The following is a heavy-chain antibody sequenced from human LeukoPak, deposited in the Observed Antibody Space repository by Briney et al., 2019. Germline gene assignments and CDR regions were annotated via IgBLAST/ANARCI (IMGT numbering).Heavy chain of an antibody. J-gene: IGHJ6*03. CDR3: ANELPLNIVVVPAATPMDV. CDR2: IGGSGGST. Sequence: GGSLRLSCAASGFTFSSYAMSWVRQAPGKGLEWVSAIGGSGGSTYYADSVKGRFTISRDNSKNTLYLQMNSLKAEDTAVYYCANELPLNIVVVPAATPMDVWGKGTTVTVSS. V-gene: IGHV3-23*01. D-gene: IGHD2-2*01. CDR1: GFTFSSYA.